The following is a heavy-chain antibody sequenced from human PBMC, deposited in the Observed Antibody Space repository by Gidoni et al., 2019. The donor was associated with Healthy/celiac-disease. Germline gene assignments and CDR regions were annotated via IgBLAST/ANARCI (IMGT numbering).Heavy chain of an antibody. V-gene: IGHV3-7*03. Sequence: EVQLVESGGGLVQPGGSLRLSCAASGFTFSSYWMSWVRQAPGKGLEWVANIKQDGSGKYYVDSVKGRFTISRDNAKNSLYLQMNSLRAEDTAVYYCARGDEKVYDSSGYALDYWGQGTLVTVSS. CDR3: ARGDEKVYDSSGYALDY. CDR1: GFTFSSYW. D-gene: IGHD3-22*01. CDR2: IKQDGSGK. J-gene: IGHJ4*02.